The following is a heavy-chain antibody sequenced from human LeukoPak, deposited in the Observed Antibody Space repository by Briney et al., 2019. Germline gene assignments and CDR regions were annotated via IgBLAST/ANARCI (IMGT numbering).Heavy chain of an antibody. CDR2: IYYSGGT. Sequence: PSQTLSLTCTVSGGSISSGGYYLSWIRQHPGKGLEWIVYIYYSGGTYYNPSLKSRVTISVDTSKNQFSLKLSSVTAADTAVYYCARSYYYDSSGYYYWFDPWGQGTLVTVSS. CDR1: GGSISSGGYY. D-gene: IGHD3-22*01. V-gene: IGHV4-31*03. CDR3: ARSYYYDSSGYYYWFDP. J-gene: IGHJ5*02.